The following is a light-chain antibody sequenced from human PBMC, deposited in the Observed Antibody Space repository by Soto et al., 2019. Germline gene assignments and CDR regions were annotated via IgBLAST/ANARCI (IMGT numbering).Light chain of an antibody. CDR3: MQALQAPIT. Sequence: DIVMTQSPLSLPVTPGEPASISCRSSQSLLHGNGHNYLDWYLQKPGQSPQLLIYLGSNRASGVPDRFSGSGSGTDFTLKISRVEAADVGLYYCMQALQAPITFGQGTRLEIK. CDR1: QSLLHGNGHNY. CDR2: LGS. J-gene: IGKJ5*01. V-gene: IGKV2-28*01.